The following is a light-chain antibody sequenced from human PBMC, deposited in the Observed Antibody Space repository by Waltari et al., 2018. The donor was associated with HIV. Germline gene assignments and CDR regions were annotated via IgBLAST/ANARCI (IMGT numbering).Light chain of an antibody. V-gene: IGKV2-30*01. CDR1: QTLLDSDGNTY. Sequence: DVVMTQSPLSLSVTLGQPASISCRSGQTLLDSDGNTYLSWFQQRPGQSPRRLIYRVSNRDSGVPDRCSGSGSGTDFTLSISRVEAEDVGVYYCMQSTHWPLTFGGGTKVEIK. CDR3: MQSTHWPLT. J-gene: IGKJ4*01. CDR2: RVS.